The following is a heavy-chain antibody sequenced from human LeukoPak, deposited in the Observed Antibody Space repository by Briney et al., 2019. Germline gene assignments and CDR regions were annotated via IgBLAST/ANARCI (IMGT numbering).Heavy chain of an antibody. CDR3: AEGRGFGDAFDI. Sequence: ASVKVSCKASGGTFSSNTFSWVRQAPGQGLEWMGGIIPMFGAADYVQKFQGRVTITADESTSTAYMELSSLRSEDTAVYYCAEGRGFGDAFDIWGQGTRITVYS. J-gene: IGHJ3*02. V-gene: IGHV1-69*13. CDR2: IIPMFGAA. CDR1: GGTFSSNT. D-gene: IGHD3-10*01.